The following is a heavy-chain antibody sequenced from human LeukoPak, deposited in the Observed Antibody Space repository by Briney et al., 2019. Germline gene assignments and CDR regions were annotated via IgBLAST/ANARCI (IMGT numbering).Heavy chain of an antibody. D-gene: IGHD2-21*01. Sequence: SETLSLTCTVSGYSINSGYYWGWIRQPPGKGLEWIGSIYHSRSTYYNPSLKSRVTISVDTSKNQFSLKLSSVTAADTAVYYCARDRSYSRLDYWGQGTLVTVSS. CDR2: IYHSRST. CDR3: ARDRSYSRLDY. CDR1: GYSINSGYY. V-gene: IGHV4-38-2*02. J-gene: IGHJ4*02.